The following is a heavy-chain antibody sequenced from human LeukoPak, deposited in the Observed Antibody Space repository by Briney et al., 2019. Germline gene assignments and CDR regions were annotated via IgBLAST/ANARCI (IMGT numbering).Heavy chain of an antibody. Sequence: SETLSLTCTVSGGSISSSSYYWGWIRQPPGKGLEWIGSIYYSGSTYYNPSLKSRVTISVDTSKNQFSLKLSSVTAADTAVYYCATSGWYLLPGVYWGQGTLVTVSS. V-gene: IGHV4-39*07. CDR2: IYYSGST. CDR3: ATSGWYLLPGVY. J-gene: IGHJ4*02. CDR1: GGSISSSSYY. D-gene: IGHD6-19*01.